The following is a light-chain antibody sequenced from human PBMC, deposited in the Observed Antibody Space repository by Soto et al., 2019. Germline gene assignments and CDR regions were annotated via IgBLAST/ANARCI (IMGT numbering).Light chain of an antibody. V-gene: IGKV1-5*03. J-gene: IGKJ2*01. CDR1: QGIGRS. CDR3: QQYNDYSYT. CDR2: RAS. Sequence: DIQMTQAPSTLSASVGDRVTITCRASQGIGRSLAWYQHRPGKAPKLLIYRASDLEPGVPRRFSGSGSGTEFTLTISSLQPDDFATYYCQQYNDYSYTFGQGTQLEIK.